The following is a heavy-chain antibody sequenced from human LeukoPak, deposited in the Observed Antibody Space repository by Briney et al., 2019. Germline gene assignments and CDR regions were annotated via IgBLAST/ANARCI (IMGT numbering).Heavy chain of an antibody. Sequence: PGGSLRLSCAASGFTFNSYAMSWVRQAPGKGLEWVSAISGTGGRTYYADSVKGRFTISRDNSKNTLYLQMNSLRAEDTALYYCARESLRSGGAFDIWGQGTVVTVSS. CDR3: ARESLRSGGAFDI. V-gene: IGHV3-23*01. D-gene: IGHD6-19*01. CDR1: GFTFNSYA. J-gene: IGHJ3*02. CDR2: ISGTGGRT.